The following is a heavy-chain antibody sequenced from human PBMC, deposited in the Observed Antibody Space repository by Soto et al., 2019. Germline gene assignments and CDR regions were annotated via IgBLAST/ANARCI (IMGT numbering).Heavy chain of an antibody. V-gene: IGHV1-69*13. CDR3: ARYEAVAAQDVFFDY. CDR1: GGPFSSYA. D-gene: IGHD6-19*01. CDR2: IIPIFGTA. Sequence: VSSVKVSCKASGGPFSSYAISWVRQAPGQGLEWMGGIIPIFGTANYAQKFQGRVTITADESTSTAYMELSSLRSEDTAVYYCARYEAVAAQDVFFDYWGQGPLVTVSS. J-gene: IGHJ4*02.